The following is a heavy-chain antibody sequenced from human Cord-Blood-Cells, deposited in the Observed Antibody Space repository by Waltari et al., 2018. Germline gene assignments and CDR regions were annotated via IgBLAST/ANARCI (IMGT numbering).Heavy chain of an antibody. Sequence: VQLVVTGGGLIQPGGSLRLSCAASGFTVSSNYMTWVRQAPGKGLEWVSVIYSGGSTYYADSVKGRFTISRDNSKNTLYLQMNSLRAEDTAVYYCAISSSWPLYYFDYWGQGTLVTVSS. V-gene: IGHV3-53*02. D-gene: IGHD6-13*01. CDR2: IYSGGST. CDR1: GFTVSSNY. J-gene: IGHJ4*02. CDR3: AISSSWPLYYFDY.